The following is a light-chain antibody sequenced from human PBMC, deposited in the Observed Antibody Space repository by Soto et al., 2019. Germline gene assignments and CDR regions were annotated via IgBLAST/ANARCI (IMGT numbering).Light chain of an antibody. V-gene: IGLV2-8*01. Sequence: QSALTQPPSASGSPGQSVTISCTGTSSDVGGYNYVSWYQQHPGKAPKLMIYEVIKRPSGVPDRFSGSKSGNTASLTVSGLQADDEADYYCSSYAGSDSNYVFGTGTKLPVL. J-gene: IGLJ1*01. CDR3: SSYAGSDSNYV. CDR1: SSDVGGYNY. CDR2: EVI.